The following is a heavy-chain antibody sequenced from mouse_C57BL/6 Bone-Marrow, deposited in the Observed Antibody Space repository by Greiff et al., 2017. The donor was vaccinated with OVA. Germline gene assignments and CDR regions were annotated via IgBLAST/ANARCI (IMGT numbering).Heavy chain of an antibody. V-gene: IGHV5-9*01. D-gene: IGHD1-1*01. CDR1: GFTFSSYT. Sequence: EVHLVESGGGLVKPGGSLKLSCAASGFTFSSYTMSWVRQTPEQRLEWVATISGGGGNTYYPDSVKGRFTISRDNAKNTLYLQMSSLRSEDTALYYCARPHYYYGSSYEGLYFDVWGTGTTVTVSS. CDR3: ARPHYYYGSSYEGLYFDV. CDR2: ISGGGGNT. J-gene: IGHJ1*03.